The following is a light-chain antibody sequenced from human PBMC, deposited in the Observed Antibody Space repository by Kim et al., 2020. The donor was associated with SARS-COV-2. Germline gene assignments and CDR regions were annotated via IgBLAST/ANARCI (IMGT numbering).Light chain of an antibody. CDR2: TDD. J-gene: IGLJ2*01. CDR3: ATWDDSLDVWI. Sequence: ELTQPPSASGTPGQRVTISCSGSSSNIGRNTVNWYQQFPGTAPQLLIDTDDRRPSGVSDRVSCSKSGTSASLAISALRSEDEADYYCATWDDSLDVWIFGGGTQLTVL. CDR1: SSNIGRNT. V-gene: IGLV1-44*01.